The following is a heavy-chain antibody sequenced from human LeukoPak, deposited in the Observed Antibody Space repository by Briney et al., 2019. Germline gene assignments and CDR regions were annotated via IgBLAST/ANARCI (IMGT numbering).Heavy chain of an antibody. Sequence: GGSLRLSCAASGFTFSSFAMSWVRQAPGKGLEWVSGISGTGGSTYYADSVKGRFTISRDNAKNSLYLQMNSLRAEDTAVYYCARETTVVTPGNYWGQGTLVTVSS. V-gene: IGHV3-23*01. CDR2: ISGTGGST. J-gene: IGHJ4*02. CDR1: GFTFSSFA. CDR3: ARETTVVTPGNY. D-gene: IGHD4-23*01.